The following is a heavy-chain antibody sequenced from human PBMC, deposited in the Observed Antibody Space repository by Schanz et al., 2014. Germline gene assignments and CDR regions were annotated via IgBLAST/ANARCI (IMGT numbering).Heavy chain of an antibody. J-gene: IGHJ4*02. V-gene: IGHV1-46*03. CDR1: GYTFTSYY. D-gene: IGHD2-2*01. CDR3: ARGGFFDSTSFDS. Sequence: QVQLVQSGAEVKKPGASVKVSCKASGYTFTSYYIHWVRQAPGQGLEWMGIINPSGGTTRIAQNFQGRLTVTRDTSTSTVNMELSSLRSEDTAVYYCARGGFFDSTSFDSWGQGTLVTVSS. CDR2: INPSGGTT.